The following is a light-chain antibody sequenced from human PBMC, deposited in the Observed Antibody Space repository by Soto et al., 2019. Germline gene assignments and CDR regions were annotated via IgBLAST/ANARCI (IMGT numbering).Light chain of an antibody. V-gene: IGKV3-20*01. CDR3: HQYATSPRT. CDR1: QSVNSNY. J-gene: IGKJ1*01. CDR2: GAS. Sequence: EIVLTQSPGPLCLSPGERATLSCRASQSVNSNYLGWYQQKPGQAPRLLIYGASSRATDIPDRFSGSGSGTDFTFTISRLEPEDFAVYYCHQYATSPRTFGQGTKVDI.